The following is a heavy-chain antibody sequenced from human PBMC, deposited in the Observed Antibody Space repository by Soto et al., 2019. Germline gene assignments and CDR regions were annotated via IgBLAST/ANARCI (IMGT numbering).Heavy chain of an antibody. CDR2: ISYSGTT. D-gene: IGHD4-17*01. J-gene: IGHJ4*02. V-gene: IGHV4-59*01. CDR3: ARGATVTQYDY. CDR1: GGSFSGYY. Sequence: SETLSLTCAVYGGSFSGYYWAWIRQPPGKGLEWIGFISYSGTTNYNPSLKSRVTISVDTSRSQISLKVSSLTAADSAVYYCARGATVTQYDYWGQGTLVTVSS.